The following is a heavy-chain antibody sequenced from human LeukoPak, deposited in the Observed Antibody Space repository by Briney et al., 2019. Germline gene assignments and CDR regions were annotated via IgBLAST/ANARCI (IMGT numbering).Heavy chain of an antibody. J-gene: IGHJ3*02. CDR2: IYSDGSS. CDR1: GGSISIGGYY. D-gene: IGHD5-24*01. CDR3: ARVIRRDPYNYDGFDI. V-gene: IGHV4-61*02. Sequence: SETLSLTCTVSGGSISIGGYYWSWIRQPAGKGLEWIGRIYSDGSSNCSPSLKSRVTISIDTSKNQFSLNLSSVIAADTAMYYCARVIRRDPYNYDGFDIWGQGTMVTVSS.